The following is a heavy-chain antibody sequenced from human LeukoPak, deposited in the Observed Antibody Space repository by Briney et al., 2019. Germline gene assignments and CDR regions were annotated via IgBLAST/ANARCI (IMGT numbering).Heavy chain of an antibody. CDR3: AIISWANAAFDI. CDR2: IYSSGSS. J-gene: IGHJ3*02. D-gene: IGHD2-21*01. Sequence: PSETLTLTCTVSGGSISSGGYYWSWIRQHPGKGLEWIGYIYSSGSSYYNSSLKSRITMSIDTPDYQSSLKLSSVTAAGTAVYYCAIISWANAAFDIWGQGTVVTVSS. CDR1: GGSISSGGYY. V-gene: IGHV4-31*03.